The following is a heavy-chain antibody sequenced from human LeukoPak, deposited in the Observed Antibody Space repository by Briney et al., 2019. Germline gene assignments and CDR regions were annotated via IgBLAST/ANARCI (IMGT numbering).Heavy chain of an antibody. J-gene: IGHJ2*01. CDR2: ISWNSGSI. Sequence: GGSLRLSCAASGFTFDDYAMHWVRQAPGKGLEWVSGISWNSGSIGYADSVKGRFTISRDNAKNSLYLQTNSLRAEDTALYYCAKDIPQEDWYFDLWGRGTLVTVSS. CDR1: GFTFDDYA. V-gene: IGHV3-9*01. CDR3: AKDIPQEDWYFDL.